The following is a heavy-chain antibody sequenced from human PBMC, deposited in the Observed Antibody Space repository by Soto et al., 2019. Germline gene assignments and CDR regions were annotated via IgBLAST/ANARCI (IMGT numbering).Heavy chain of an antibody. D-gene: IGHD5-12*01. CDR1: GYSCTSYW. J-gene: IGHJ3*02. CDR3: ARLADYDYDAFDI. Sequence: SGESLKISCKGSGYSCTSYWIGWVRQMPGKGLEWMGIIYPGDSDTRYSPSFQGQVTISADKSISTAYLQWSSLKASDTAMYYCARLADYDYDAFDIWGQGTMVTVSS. CDR2: IYPGDSDT. V-gene: IGHV5-51*01.